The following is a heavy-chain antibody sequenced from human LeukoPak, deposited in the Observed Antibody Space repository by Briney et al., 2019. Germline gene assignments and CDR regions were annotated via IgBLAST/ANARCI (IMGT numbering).Heavy chain of an antibody. J-gene: IGHJ4*02. D-gene: IGHD6-13*01. V-gene: IGHV4-31*03. Sequence: TSQTLSLTCTVSGDSISSGGYYCSWIRQPPGKRLEWIGEINDSGSTNYNPPLKRRVTISVDTSKNQFSLKLSSVTAADTAVYYCARGSTPPRYSSSPTGFDYWAKRSASRYSSSPTGFDYWGQGTLVTVSS. CDR2: INDSGST. CDR3: ARGSTPPRYSSSPTGFDYWAKRSASRYSSSPTGFDY. CDR1: GDSISSGGYY.